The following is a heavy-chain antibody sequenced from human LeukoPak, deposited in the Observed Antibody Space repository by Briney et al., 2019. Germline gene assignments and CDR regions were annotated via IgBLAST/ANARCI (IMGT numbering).Heavy chain of an antibody. J-gene: IGHJ5*02. D-gene: IGHD6-13*01. Sequence: SETLSLTCTVSGGSISSYYWSWIRQPPGKGLEWIGYIYYSGSTNYNPSLKSRVTISVDTSKNQFSLKLSSVTAADTAVYYCARGAAGTGGRRFDPWGQGTLVTVSS. CDR3: ARGAAGTGGRRFDP. CDR2: IYYSGST. V-gene: IGHV4-59*01. CDR1: GGSISSYY.